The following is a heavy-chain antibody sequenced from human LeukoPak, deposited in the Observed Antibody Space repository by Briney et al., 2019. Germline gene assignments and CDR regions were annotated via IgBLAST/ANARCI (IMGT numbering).Heavy chain of an antibody. D-gene: IGHD5-18*01. Sequence: SETLSLTCTVSGGSISSYCWSWIRQPPGKGLEWIGYIYYSGSTNYNPSLKSRVTISVDTSKNQFSLKLSSVTAADTAVYYCASQASRTAYFDYWGQGTLVTVSS. V-gene: IGHV4-59*01. CDR3: ASQASRTAYFDY. J-gene: IGHJ4*02. CDR1: GGSISSYC. CDR2: IYYSGST.